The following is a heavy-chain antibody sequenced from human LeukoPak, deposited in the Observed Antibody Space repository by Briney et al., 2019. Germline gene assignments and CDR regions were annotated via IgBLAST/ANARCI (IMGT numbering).Heavy chain of an antibody. J-gene: IGHJ6*03. Sequence: ASVKVSCKXSGYTFTSYGISWVRQAPGQGLEWMGWISAYNGNTNYSQKLQGRVTMTTDTSTSTAYMELRSLRSDDTAVYYCARDSISIFGVVIPYYYYYYMDVWGKGITVTVSS. V-gene: IGHV1-18*01. D-gene: IGHD3-3*01. CDR2: ISAYNGNT. CDR1: GYTFTSYG. CDR3: ARDSISIFGVVIPYYYYYYMDV.